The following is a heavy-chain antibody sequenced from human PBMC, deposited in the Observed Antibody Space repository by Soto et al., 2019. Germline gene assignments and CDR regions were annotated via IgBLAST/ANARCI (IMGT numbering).Heavy chain of an antibody. D-gene: IGHD6-13*01. V-gene: IGHV3-11*06. CDR3: ARDQRIAAAGRVPDY. CDR2: ISSSSSYT. J-gene: IGHJ4*02. CDR1: GFTFSDYY. Sequence: QVQLVESGGGLVKPGGSLRLSCAASGFTFSDYYMRWIRQAPGKGLEWVSYISSSSSYTNYADSVKGRFTISRDNAKNSLYLQMNSLRAEDTAVYYCARDQRIAAAGRVPDYWGQGTLVTVSS.